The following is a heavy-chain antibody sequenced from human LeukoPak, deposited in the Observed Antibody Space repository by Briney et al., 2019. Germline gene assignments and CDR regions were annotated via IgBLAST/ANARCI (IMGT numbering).Heavy chain of an antibody. CDR3: ATLTVGATGYFQH. CDR1: GFIVSSNY. J-gene: IGHJ1*01. V-gene: IGHV3-53*01. D-gene: IGHD1-26*01. Sequence: GGSLRLSCAASGFIVSSNYMSWVRQAPGKGLEWVSIIYSGGTTYYADSVRGRFSISRDNSKNTVFLQMNNLRAEDTAVYYGATLTVGATGYFQHWGQGTLVTVSS. CDR2: IYSGGTT.